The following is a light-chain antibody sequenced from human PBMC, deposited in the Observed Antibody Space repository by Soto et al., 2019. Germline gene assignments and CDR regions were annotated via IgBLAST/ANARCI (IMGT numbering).Light chain of an antibody. CDR1: QSIDNW. CDR3: QQRSSYPIT. V-gene: IGKV1-5*03. CDR2: KAS. Sequence: DIQLTQSPSTLSAAAGDRVTITCRASQSIDNWLAWYQQKPGKAPKLLINKASNLESGVPSRFSGSGSGTEFTLTISSLQPEDFATYYCQQRSSYPITFGQGTRLEIK. J-gene: IGKJ5*01.